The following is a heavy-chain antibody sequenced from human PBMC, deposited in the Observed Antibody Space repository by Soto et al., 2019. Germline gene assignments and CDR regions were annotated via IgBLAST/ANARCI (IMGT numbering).Heavy chain of an antibody. J-gene: IGHJ4*02. V-gene: IGHV4-30-2*01. CDR1: GGSISSGGYS. CDR2: IYHSGST. Sequence: SSETLSLTCAVSGGSISSGGYSWSWIRQPPGKGLEWIGYIYHSGSTYYNPSLKSRVTISVDRSKNQFSLKLSSVTAADTAVYYCARLREDYFDYWGQGTLVTVSS. CDR3: ARLREDYFDY.